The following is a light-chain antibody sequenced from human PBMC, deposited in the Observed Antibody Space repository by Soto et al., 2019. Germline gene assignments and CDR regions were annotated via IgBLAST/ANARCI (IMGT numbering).Light chain of an antibody. Sequence: DIQMTQSPSSLSASVGDRVTITCRASQSISIYLNWYQQKPGKAPKLLIYAASSLQSGVPSRFSGSGSGTDFTLTIRSLQPEDFATYFCQQSYPSITFGGGTKVETK. J-gene: IGKJ4*01. CDR2: AAS. CDR1: QSISIY. V-gene: IGKV1-39*01. CDR3: QQSYPSIT.